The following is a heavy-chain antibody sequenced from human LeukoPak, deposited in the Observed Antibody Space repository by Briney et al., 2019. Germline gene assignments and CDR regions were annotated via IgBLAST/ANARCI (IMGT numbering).Heavy chain of an antibody. Sequence: SETLSLTCTVSGGSISSYYWSWIRQPPGKGLEWIGYIYYSGSTYYNPSLKSRVTISVDTSKNQFSLKLNSVTAADAGVYYCARAVALYGFDPWGQGTLVTVSS. V-gene: IGHV4-59*08. D-gene: IGHD6-19*01. J-gene: IGHJ5*02. CDR1: GGSISSYY. CDR3: ARAVALYGFDP. CDR2: IYYSGST.